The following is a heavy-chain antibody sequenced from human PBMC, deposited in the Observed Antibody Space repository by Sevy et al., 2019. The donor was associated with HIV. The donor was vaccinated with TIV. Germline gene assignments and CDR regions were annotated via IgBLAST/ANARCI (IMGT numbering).Heavy chain of an antibody. CDR3: AKDRVSGTYYTGDFDY. CDR1: GFTFSTYA. V-gene: IGHV3-23*01. J-gene: IGHJ4*02. Sequence: GGSLRLSCAASGFTFSTYAMTWVRQAPGKGLEWVSVISASAGSTYYSDSVKGRFTISRDNSKNTLYLQMNSLRAEDTAVYYCAKDRVSGTYYTGDFDYWAREPWSPSPQ. CDR2: ISASAGST. D-gene: IGHD3-10*01.